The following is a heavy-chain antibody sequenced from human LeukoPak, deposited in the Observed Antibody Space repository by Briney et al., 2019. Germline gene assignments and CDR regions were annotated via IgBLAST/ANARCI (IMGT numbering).Heavy chain of an antibody. CDR1: GDTFDSPS. CDR2: IIPNISIP. Sequence: SVKVSCKTSGDTFDSPSLCWVRETPGQGLEWMGRIIPNISIPNYAQKFQDRVTITPDKSTTTAYMELSSLTPEETAVYYCADRRHWRQITSVMTGDIFDYWGQGTLITVS. D-gene: IGHD1-1*01. J-gene: IGHJ4*02. V-gene: IGHV1-69*02. CDR3: ADRRHWRQITSVMTGDIFDY.